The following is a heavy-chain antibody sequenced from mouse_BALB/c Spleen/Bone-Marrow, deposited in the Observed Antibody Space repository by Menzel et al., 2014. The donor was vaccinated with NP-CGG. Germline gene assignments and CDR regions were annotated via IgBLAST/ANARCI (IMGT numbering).Heavy chain of an antibody. CDR1: GYTFTSYW. J-gene: IGHJ3*01. V-gene: IGHV1-69*02. CDR3: TRDDGGFAY. D-gene: IGHD1-1*02. Sequence: VQLQQSGTDLVRPGDSVKLSCKASGYTFTSYWINWVKQRPGQGLEWIGNIYPSDSYTNYNQKFKDKATLTVDKSSSTAYMHLSSPTSEDSAVYYCTRDDGGFAYWGQGTLVTVSA. CDR2: IYPSDSYT.